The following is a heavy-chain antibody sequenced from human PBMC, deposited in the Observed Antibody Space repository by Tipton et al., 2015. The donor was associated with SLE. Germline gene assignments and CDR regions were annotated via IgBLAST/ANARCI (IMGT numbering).Heavy chain of an antibody. Sequence: TLSLTCAVYDESFSGYYWSWIRQPPGKGLEWIGEINHSGSTNFRPSLKSRVTISVDTSKNHFSLKLNSVTAADTAVYYCTRGGRGDGANPFDPWGQGTLVTVSS. CDR2: INHSGST. CDR1: DESFSGYY. CDR3: TRGGRGDGANPFDP. V-gene: IGHV4-34*01. D-gene: IGHD4/OR15-4a*01. J-gene: IGHJ5*02.